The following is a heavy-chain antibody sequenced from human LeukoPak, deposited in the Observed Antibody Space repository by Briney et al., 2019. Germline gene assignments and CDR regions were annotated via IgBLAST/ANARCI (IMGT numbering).Heavy chain of an antibody. V-gene: IGHV3-66*01. CDR3: ARDAYDDTESVRWFDP. J-gene: IGHJ5*02. D-gene: IGHD4-17*01. CDR2: LYRAGDT. Sequence: PGGSLTLSCAAFGFTVSSHYMSWARQPPGKGLEGVAVLYRAGDTYYADSVKGRFTISRDDSKNTLYLQMNTVRVEDTAVYYCARDAYDDTESVRWFDPWGQGTLVTVSS. CDR1: GFTVSSHY.